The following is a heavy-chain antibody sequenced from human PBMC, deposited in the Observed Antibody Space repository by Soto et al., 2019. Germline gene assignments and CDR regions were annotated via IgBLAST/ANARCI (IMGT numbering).Heavy chain of an antibody. J-gene: IGHJ4*02. V-gene: IGHV1-24*01. CDR1: GYTLPELS. Sequence: ASVKVSCKVSGYTLPELSMHWVRQAPGKGLEWMGGFDPEDGETIYAQKFQGRVTMTEDTSTDTAYMELSSLRSEDTAVYYCATDLRSSIAGSRGKWGQGTLVTVSS. D-gene: IGHD6-6*01. CDR2: FDPEDGET. CDR3: ATDLRSSIAGSRGK.